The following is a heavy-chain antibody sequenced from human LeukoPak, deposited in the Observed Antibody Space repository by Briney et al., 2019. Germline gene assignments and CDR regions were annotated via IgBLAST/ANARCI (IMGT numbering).Heavy chain of an antibody. V-gene: IGHV3-15*01. J-gene: IGHJ4*01. D-gene: IGHD6-6*01. CDR1: GFTFSNAW. CDR2: IKSKTDGGTT. Sequence: PGGSLRLSCAASGFTFSNAWMSWVRQAPGKGLEWVGRIKSKTDGGTTDYAAPVKGRITISRDDSKNTLYLQMNSLKTEDTAVYYCTTDHSSSSWVDYWGQGTLVTVSS. CDR3: TTDHSSSSWVDY.